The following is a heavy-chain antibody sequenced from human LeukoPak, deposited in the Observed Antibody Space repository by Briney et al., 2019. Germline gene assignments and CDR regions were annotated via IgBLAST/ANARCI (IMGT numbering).Heavy chain of an antibody. V-gene: IGHV1-18*01. CDR1: GYTFTSYG. J-gene: IGHJ4*02. Sequence: GASVKVSCKASGYTFTSYGISWVRQAPGQGLEWMGWISAYNGNTNYAQKLQGRVTMTTDTSTSTAYMELRSLRSDDTAVYYCARQYYGSGTYYFDYWGQGTLSPSPQ. CDR2: ISAYNGNT. D-gene: IGHD3-10*01. CDR3: ARQYYGSGTYYFDY.